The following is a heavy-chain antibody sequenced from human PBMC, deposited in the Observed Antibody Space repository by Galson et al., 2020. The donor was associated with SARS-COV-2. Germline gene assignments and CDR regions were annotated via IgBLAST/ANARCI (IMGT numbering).Heavy chain of an antibody. Sequence: SETLSLTCTVSGGSISSGGYYWSWIRQHPGKGLEWIGYIYYSGSTYYNPSLKSRVTISVDTSKNQFSLKLSSVTVADTAVYYCARDSPTYSGSYFYFDYWGQGTLVTVSS. CDR3: ARDSPTYSGSYFYFDY. CDR2: IYYSGST. J-gene: IGHJ4*02. CDR1: GGSISSGGYY. D-gene: IGHD1-26*01. V-gene: IGHV4-31*03.